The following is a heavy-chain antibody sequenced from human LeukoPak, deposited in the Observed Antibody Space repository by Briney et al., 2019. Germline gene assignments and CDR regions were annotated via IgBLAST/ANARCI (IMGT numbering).Heavy chain of an antibody. D-gene: IGHD6-13*01. CDR1: GFTFSSYW. V-gene: IGHV3-7*01. CDR2: IKQDGGEK. CDR3: ARDGTAAGLYFDL. Sequence: GGSLRLSCAVSGFTFSSYWMNWVRQAPGKGLEWVARIKQDGGEKSYVDSVKGRFTISRDNAKNSLYLQMSSLRAEDTAVYYCARDGTAAGLYFDLWGQGTLVTFSS. J-gene: IGHJ4*01.